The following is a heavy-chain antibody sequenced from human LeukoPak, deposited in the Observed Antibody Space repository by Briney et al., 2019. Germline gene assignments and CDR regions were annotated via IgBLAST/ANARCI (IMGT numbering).Heavy chain of an antibody. CDR3: ASLGLYCSGGSCSYYFDY. Sequence: PSQTPSLTCAVSGGSISSGGYSWSWIRQPPGKGLEWIGYIYHSGSTYYNPSLKSRVTISVDRSKNQFSLKLSSVTAADTAVYYCASLGLYCSGGSCSYYFDYWGQGTLVTVSS. J-gene: IGHJ4*02. CDR2: IYHSGST. D-gene: IGHD2-15*01. V-gene: IGHV4-30-2*01. CDR1: GGSISSGGYS.